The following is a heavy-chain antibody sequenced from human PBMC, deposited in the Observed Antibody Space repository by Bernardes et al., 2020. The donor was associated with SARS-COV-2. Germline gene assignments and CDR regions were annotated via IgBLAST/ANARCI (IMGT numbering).Heavy chain of an antibody. V-gene: IGHV3-74*01. CDR1: GFTFTNSW. CDR2: INTDGRII. Sequence: SLRLSCAASGFTFTNSWMHWVRQVPGTGLVWVSRINTDGRIINYADSVKGRFTISRDNAKSMLYLQMNSLRAEDTAIYYCARRISADGYYYFDSWGQGTLVTVSS. CDR3: ARRISADGYYYFDS. J-gene: IGHJ4*02. D-gene: IGHD3-22*01.